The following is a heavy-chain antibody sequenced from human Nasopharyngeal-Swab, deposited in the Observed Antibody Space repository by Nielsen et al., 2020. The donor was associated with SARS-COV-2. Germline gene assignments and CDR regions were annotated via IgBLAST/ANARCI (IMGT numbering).Heavy chain of an antibody. Sequence: SETLSLTCTVSAGSISSSSYYWGWIRQPPGKGLEWIGSIYYSGSTYYNPSPKSRVTISVDTSKNQFSLKLSSVTAADTAVYYCARPKYSGYDDEFGAYFDYWGQGTLVTVSS. V-gene: IGHV4-39*01. CDR3: ARPKYSGYDDEFGAYFDY. CDR2: IYYSGST. CDR1: AGSISSSSYY. J-gene: IGHJ4*02. D-gene: IGHD5-12*01.